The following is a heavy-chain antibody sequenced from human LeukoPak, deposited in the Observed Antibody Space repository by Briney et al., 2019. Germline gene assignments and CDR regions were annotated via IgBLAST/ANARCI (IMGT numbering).Heavy chain of an antibody. Sequence: SETLSLTCTVSGGSISSYYWSWIRQPPGKGLEWIGYIHYSGSTNYNPSLKSRVTISVDTSKNQFSLKLSSVTAADTAVYYCARARYHAEMTYFRTVYYFDYWGQGTLVTVSS. J-gene: IGHJ4*02. D-gene: IGHD3/OR15-3a*01. CDR2: IHYSGST. CDR3: ARARYHAEMTYFRTVYYFDY. CDR1: GGSISSYY. V-gene: IGHV4-59*01.